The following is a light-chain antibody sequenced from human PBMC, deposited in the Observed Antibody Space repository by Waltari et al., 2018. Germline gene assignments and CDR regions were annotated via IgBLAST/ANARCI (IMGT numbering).Light chain of an antibody. V-gene: IGLV4-60*03. Sequence: QPVLTQSSSTPASLGSSVKLPCTLDSGHSPYLLSWHPQQSGKAPRYLMKLEDSGNYTKGSGVPDRFSGSSSGADRYLAIFNLQSEDEADYYCETWDSNTRVFGGGTKLTVL. CDR3: ETWDSNTRV. J-gene: IGLJ3*02. CDR2: LEDSGNY. CDR1: SGHSPYL.